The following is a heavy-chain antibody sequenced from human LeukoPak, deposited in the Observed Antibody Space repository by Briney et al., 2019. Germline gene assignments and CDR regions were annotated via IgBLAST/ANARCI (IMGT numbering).Heavy chain of an antibody. CDR1: GFKFGTFG. CDR2: ISRSGRFI. Sequence: GGSLRLSFGASGFKFGTFGISWVRQAPGEGLEWVASISRSGRFIYYADSLKGRFTISRDNAKNSVHLQVNSLRAEDTAVYYCAREMLVIPAAVDYWGQGTLVTVSS. J-gene: IGHJ4*02. CDR3: AREMLVIPAAVDY. D-gene: IGHD2-2*01. V-gene: IGHV3-21*01.